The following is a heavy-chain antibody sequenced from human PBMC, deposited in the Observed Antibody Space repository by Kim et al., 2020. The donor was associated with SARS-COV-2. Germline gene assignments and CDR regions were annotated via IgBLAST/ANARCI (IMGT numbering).Heavy chain of an antibody. Sequence: GGSLRLSCAASGFTFSTYGMHWVRQAPGKGLEWVAGIWYDGSNKYYADSVKGRFTISRDNSKNTLYLQMNSLRAEDTAVYYCATSYYFDSSGYDYWGQGTLVTVSS. CDR2: IWYDGSNK. CDR1: GFTFSTYG. CDR3: ATSYYFDSSGYDY. D-gene: IGHD3-22*01. J-gene: IGHJ4*02. V-gene: IGHV3-33*01.